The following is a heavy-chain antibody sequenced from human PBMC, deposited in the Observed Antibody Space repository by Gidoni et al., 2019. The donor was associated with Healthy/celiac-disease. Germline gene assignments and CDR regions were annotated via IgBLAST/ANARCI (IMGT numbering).Heavy chain of an antibody. CDR3: ARVEYDGGSGWFDP. V-gene: IGHV4-61*02. CDR2: IYTSGST. J-gene: IGHJ5*02. CDR1: GGSISSGSYY. D-gene: IGHD3-16*01. Sequence: QVQLQESGPGLVKPSQTLSLTCTVSGGSISSGSYYWSWIRQPAGKGLEWIGRIYTSGSTNYNPSLKSRVTISVDTSKNQFSLKLSSVTAADTAVYYCARVEYDGGSGWFDPWGQGTLVTVSS.